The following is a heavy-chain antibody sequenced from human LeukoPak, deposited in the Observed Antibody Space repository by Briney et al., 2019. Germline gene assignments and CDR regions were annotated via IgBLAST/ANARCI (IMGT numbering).Heavy chain of an antibody. J-gene: IGHJ3*02. D-gene: IGHD2-2*02. CDR1: GFTVSSNY. V-gene: IGHV3-21*01. CDR2: ISSSSSYI. Sequence: GGSLRLSCAASGFTVSSNYMNWVRQAPGKGLEWVSSISSSSSYIYYADSVKGRFTISRDNAKNSLYLQMNSLRAEDTAVYYCARDRGIVVVPAAIHGAFDIWGQGTMVTVSS. CDR3: ARDRGIVVVPAAIHGAFDI.